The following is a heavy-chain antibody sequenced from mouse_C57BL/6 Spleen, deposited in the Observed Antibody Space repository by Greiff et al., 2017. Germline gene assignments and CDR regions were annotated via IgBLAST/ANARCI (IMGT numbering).Heavy chain of an antibody. CDR1: GYTFTDNE. CDR2: IDPETGGT. CDR3: TRGGSDAMDY. J-gene: IGHJ4*01. Sequence: VQLQQSGAELVRPGASVTLSCKASGYTFTDNEMHWVKQTPVHGLEWIGAIDPETGGTAYNQKFKGKAILTADKSSSTAYMELRSLTSEDSAVYYCTRGGSDAMDYWGQGTSVTVSS. V-gene: IGHV1-15*01. D-gene: IGHD1-1*02.